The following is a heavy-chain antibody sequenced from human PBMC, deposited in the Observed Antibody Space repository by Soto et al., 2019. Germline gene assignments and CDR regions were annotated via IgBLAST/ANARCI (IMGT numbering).Heavy chain of an antibody. CDR1: GDTFSSSA. CDR2: IIPHSGTP. CDR3: AGRKDFWSGYYGY. J-gene: IGHJ4*02. V-gene: IGHV1-69*13. D-gene: IGHD3-3*01. Sequence: SVKVSCKTSGDTFSSSALSWIRQAPGQGLEWMGGIIPHSGTPRYAEKFQGRVTITADESTRTAFMELKILGPEDTAVYYCAGRKDFWSGYYGYWGQGTQVTVSS.